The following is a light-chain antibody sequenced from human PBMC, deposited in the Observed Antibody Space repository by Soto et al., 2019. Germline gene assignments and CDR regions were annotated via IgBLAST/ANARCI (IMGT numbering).Light chain of an antibody. CDR3: MQALRAPPT. CDR1: QSLLGTNGDNY. Sequence: DIVMTQSPLSLPVTPGEPASISCRSSQSLLGTNGDNYLDWYLQKPGQSPQLLIYLGSNRASGVPDRFSGSGSGTDFTLKISRVEAEDVGVYHCMQALRAPPTFGQGTKVEIK. J-gene: IGKJ1*01. CDR2: LGS. V-gene: IGKV2-28*01.